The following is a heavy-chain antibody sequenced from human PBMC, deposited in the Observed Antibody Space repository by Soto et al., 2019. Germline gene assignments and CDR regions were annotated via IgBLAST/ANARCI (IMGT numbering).Heavy chain of an antibody. CDR3: AKGERDSGYDIYYYYYFMDV. D-gene: IGHD5-12*01. J-gene: IGHJ6*03. CDR2: ISGSGGST. V-gene: IGHV3-23*01. CDR1: GFTFSSYA. Sequence: GGSLRLSCAASGFTFSSYAMSWVRQAPGKGLEWVSAISGSGGSTYYADSVKGRFTISRDNSKNTLYLQMNSLRAEDTAVYYCAKGERDSGYDIYYYYYFMDVWGRGNTVTVSS.